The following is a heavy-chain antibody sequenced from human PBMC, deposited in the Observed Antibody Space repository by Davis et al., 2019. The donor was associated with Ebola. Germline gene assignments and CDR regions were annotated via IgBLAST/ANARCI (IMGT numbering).Heavy chain of an antibody. CDR2: INPSGGST. Sequence: ASVKVSCKASGYTFSSYYVHWVRQAPGQGLEWMGIINPSGGSTSYAQNFQDRFTVTRDTSTSTVYMDLNSLRSEDTAVYYCAVVAVAGTNFDHWGQGTLVTVSS. V-gene: IGHV1-46*01. D-gene: IGHD6-19*01. J-gene: IGHJ4*02. CDR3: AVVAVAGTNFDH. CDR1: GYTFSSYY.